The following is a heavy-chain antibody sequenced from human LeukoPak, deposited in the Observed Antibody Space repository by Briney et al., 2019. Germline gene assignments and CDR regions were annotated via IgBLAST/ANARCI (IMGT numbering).Heavy chain of an antibody. V-gene: IGHV1-18*01. CDR2: ISAYNGNT. J-gene: IGHJ3*02. CDR1: GYTFTSYG. CDR3: ARAYYYGSGSAFDI. D-gene: IGHD3-10*01. Sequence: ASVRVSCKAPGYTFTSYGISWVRQAPGQGLEWMGWISAYNGNTNYAQKLQGRVTMTTDTSTSTAYMELRSLRSDDTAVYYCARAYYYGSGSAFDIWGQGTMVTVSS.